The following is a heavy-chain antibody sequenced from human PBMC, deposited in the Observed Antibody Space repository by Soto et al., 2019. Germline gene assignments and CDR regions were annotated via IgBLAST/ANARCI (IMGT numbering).Heavy chain of an antibody. CDR2: IYYSGST. J-gene: IGHJ5*02. V-gene: IGHV4-31*03. CDR3: ARVRSTTDVGPRFDP. D-gene: IGHD2-2*01. Sequence: TLSLTCTVSGGPISSGGYYWSWIRQHPGKGLEWIGYIYYSGSTYYNPSLKSRVTISVDTSKNQFSLKLSSVTAADTAVYYCARVRSTTDVGPRFDPWGQGTLVTVSS. CDR1: GGPISSGGYY.